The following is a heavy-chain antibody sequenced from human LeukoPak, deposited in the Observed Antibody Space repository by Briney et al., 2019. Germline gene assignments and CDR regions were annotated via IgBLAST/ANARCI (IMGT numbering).Heavy chain of an antibody. J-gene: IGHJ4*02. V-gene: IGHV3-33*06. CDR2: IWYDGSSK. CDR3: AKRSRTEYYFDS. CDR1: GFTFSNYG. Sequence: GGSLRLSCAASGFTFSNYGMHWVRQAPGKGLEWVAVIWYDGSSKYYADSVKGRFTISRDNSKNTLYLQMNSLRAEDTAVYYCAKRSRTEYYFDSWGQGTLVTVSS.